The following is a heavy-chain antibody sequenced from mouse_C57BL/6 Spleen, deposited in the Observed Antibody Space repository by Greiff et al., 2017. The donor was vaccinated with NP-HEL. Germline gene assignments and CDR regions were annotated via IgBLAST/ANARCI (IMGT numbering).Heavy chain of an antibody. Sequence: QVQLQQSGAELVKPGASVKLSCKASGYTFTSYWMQWVKQRPGQGLEWIGEIDPSDSYTNYNQKFKGKATLTVDTSSSTAYMQLSSLTSEDSAVYYCARGGILAYWGQGTLVTVSA. V-gene: IGHV1-50*01. CDR3: ARGGILAY. CDR1: GYTFTSYW. CDR2: IDPSDSYT. J-gene: IGHJ3*01.